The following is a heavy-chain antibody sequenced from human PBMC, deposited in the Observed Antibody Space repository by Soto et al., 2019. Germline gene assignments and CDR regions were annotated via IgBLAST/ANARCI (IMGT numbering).Heavy chain of an antibody. V-gene: IGHV4-30-2*01. CDR2: IYHSGNT. D-gene: IGHD2-15*01. Sequence: SGTLSLTCAVSGGSISSGGYSWTWIRQPPGKGLEWIGYIYHSGNTYYNPSLKSRVTISGDRSKNQFTLNLSSVTAADTAVYYCASNVAADDALDFWGRGTMVIVSS. J-gene: IGHJ3*01. CDR1: GGSISSGGYS. CDR3: ASNVAADDALDF.